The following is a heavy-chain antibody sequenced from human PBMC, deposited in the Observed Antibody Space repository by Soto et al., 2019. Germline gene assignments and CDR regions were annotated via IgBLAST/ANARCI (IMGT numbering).Heavy chain of an antibody. CDR3: AKATWNYGDAFDI. CDR2: ISAGGGST. CDR1: GFTFSSYA. Sequence: EVQLLESGGGLVQPGGSLRLSCAASGFTFSSYAMSWVRQSPGKGLEWVSGISAGGGSTYYADSVKARFTISRDSSKNTLYLQMYSLRVEDTAVYYCAKATWNYGDAFDIWGQGTMVTVS. V-gene: IGHV3-23*01. D-gene: IGHD1-7*01. J-gene: IGHJ3*02.